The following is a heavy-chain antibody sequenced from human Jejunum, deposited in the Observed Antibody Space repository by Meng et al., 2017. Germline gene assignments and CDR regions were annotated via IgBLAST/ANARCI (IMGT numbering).Heavy chain of an antibody. J-gene: IGHJ6*02. CDR3: ARGYTATPDFYYYGMDV. CDR2: IGPTGSTM. Sequence: GESLKISCAASGFIFSSYEMNWVRQAPGKGLEWVSYIGPTGSTMYYADSVKGRFTISRDNAKNSLYLQMNSLRAEDTAVYYCARGYTATPDFYYYGMDVWGQGTMVTVSS. V-gene: IGHV3-48*03. CDR1: GFIFSSYE. D-gene: IGHD3-16*02.